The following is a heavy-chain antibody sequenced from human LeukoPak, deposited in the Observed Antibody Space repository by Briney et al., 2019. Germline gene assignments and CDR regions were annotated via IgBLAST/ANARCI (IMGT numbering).Heavy chain of an antibody. CDR1: GYTFTGYY. V-gene: IGHV1-2*02. CDR2: INPNSGGT. Sequence: ASVKVSCKASGYTFTGYYIHWVRQAPGQGLEWMGWINPNSGGTNYAQKFKGRVSMTRDTSISTAYMELSRLRSDDTAVYYCARVAGSGYYPLYYYYMDVWGKGTTVTVSS. CDR3: ARVAGSGYYPLYYYYMDV. J-gene: IGHJ6*03. D-gene: IGHD3-3*01.